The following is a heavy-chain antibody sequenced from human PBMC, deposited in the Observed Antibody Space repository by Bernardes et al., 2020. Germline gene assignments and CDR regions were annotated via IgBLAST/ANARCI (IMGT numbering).Heavy chain of an antibody. D-gene: IGHD6-13*01. Sequence: SETLSLTCTVSGGSIRSSYWSWIRQLPGPGLAWIGYLYYSGRTHYNPSLKSRVTISVDTSKNQFSLKLSSVTAADTAVYYCARGVGDSSSWNFDYWGQGTLVTVS. CDR3: ARGVGDSSSWNFDY. J-gene: IGHJ4*02. CDR2: LYYSGRT. V-gene: IGHV4-59*01. CDR1: GGSIRSSY.